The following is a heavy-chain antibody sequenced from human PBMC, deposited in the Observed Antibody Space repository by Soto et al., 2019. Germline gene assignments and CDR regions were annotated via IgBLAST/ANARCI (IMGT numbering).Heavy chain of an antibody. CDR1: GFTFSSYA. D-gene: IGHD5-18*01. J-gene: IGHJ6*02. Sequence: GGSLRLSCAASGFTFSSYAMSWVRQAPGKGLEWVSAISGSGGSTYYADSVKGRFTISRDNSKNTLYLQMNSLRAEDTAVYYCAKGSSSDTAMVSPYYGMDVWGQGTTVTVSS. CDR2: ISGSGGST. CDR3: AKGSSSDTAMVSPYYGMDV. V-gene: IGHV3-23*01.